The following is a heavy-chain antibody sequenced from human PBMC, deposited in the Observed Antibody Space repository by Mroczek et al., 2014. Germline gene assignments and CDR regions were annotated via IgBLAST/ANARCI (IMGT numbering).Heavy chain of an antibody. V-gene: IGHV4-61*02. CDR2: IYTSGST. D-gene: IGHD3-10*01. Sequence: QVQLQESGPGLVKPSQTLSLTCTVSGGSISSGSYYWSRIRQPAGKGLEWIGRIYTSGSTNYNPSLKSRVTISVDTSKNQFSLKLSSVTAADTAVYYCARVPYGSGNDYWGQGTLVTVSS. J-gene: IGHJ4*02. CDR3: ARVPYGSGNDY. CDR1: GGSISSGSYY.